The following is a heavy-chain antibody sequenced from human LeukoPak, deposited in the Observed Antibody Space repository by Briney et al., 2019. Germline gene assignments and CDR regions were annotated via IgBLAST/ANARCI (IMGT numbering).Heavy chain of an antibody. CDR3: ATDRGSGSYDFDY. J-gene: IGHJ4*02. CDR1: GYTLTELS. D-gene: IGHD1-26*01. V-gene: IGHV1-24*01. Sequence: ASVKVSCKVSGYTLTELSMHWVRQAPGRGLEWMGGFDPEDGETIYAQKFQGRVTMTEDGSTDTAYMELSSLRYEDTAVYYCATDRGSGSYDFDYWGQGTLVTVSS. CDR2: FDPEDGET.